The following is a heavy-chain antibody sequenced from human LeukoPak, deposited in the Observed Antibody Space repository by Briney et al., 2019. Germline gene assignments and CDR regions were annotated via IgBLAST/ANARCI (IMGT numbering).Heavy chain of an antibody. Sequence: GASVKVSCKASGCTFTSYYMHWVRQAPGQGLEWMGIINPSGGSTSYAQKFQGRVTMTRDTSTSTVYMELSSLRSEDTAVYYCASTLRLTAAAGNFDYWGQGTLVTVSS. D-gene: IGHD6-13*01. CDR2: INPSGGST. CDR3: ASTLRLTAAAGNFDY. CDR1: GCTFTSYY. J-gene: IGHJ4*02. V-gene: IGHV1-46*03.